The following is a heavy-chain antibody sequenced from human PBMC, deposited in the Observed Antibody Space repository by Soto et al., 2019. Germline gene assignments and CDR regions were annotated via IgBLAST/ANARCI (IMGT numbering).Heavy chain of an antibody. CDR2: VIPIFGTT. Sequence: QVQLVQSGAEVKKPGSSVKVSCKASGGTFRNYAFSWVRQAPGQGLEWMGEVIPIFGTTPYAQKFQGRVTITADESTNTAYMELSSLRSEDTAVYYCATRFIQDNGGNHDYFDIWGQGTMVSVSS. CDR1: GGTFRNYA. D-gene: IGHD4-17*01. CDR3: ATRFIQDNGGNHDYFDI. V-gene: IGHV1-69*01. J-gene: IGHJ3*02.